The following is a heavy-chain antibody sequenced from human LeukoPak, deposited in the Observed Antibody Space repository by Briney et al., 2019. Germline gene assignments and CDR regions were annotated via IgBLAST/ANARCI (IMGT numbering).Heavy chain of an antibody. V-gene: IGHV3-48*01. CDR2: ISSSSSTI. CDR3: ARETEMANLDY. Sequence: GGSLRLSCGASGFTFSSYSMNWVRQAPGKGLEWVSYISSSSSTIYYADSVKGRVTVSRDNAKKSLYLQMNSLRAEDTAVYYCARETEMANLDYWGQGTLVTVSS. CDR1: GFTFSSYS. J-gene: IGHJ4*02. D-gene: IGHD5-24*01.